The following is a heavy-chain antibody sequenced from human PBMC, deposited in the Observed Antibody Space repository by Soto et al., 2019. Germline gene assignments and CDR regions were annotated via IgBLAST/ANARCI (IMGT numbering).Heavy chain of an antibody. CDR1: GFFFRDFG. CDR3: AIAMAGKWHPFGY. J-gene: IGHJ4*02. Sequence: GGSLRLSCVASGFFFRDFGMHWVRQAPGKGLEWVSVIWYDGSNTYQGESVKGRFTMSRDISKNTLYLQMDSLRPEDTAVYYCAIAMAGKWHPFGYWGQGTLVTVSS. D-gene: IGHD6-19*01. CDR2: IWYDGSNT. V-gene: IGHV3-33*01.